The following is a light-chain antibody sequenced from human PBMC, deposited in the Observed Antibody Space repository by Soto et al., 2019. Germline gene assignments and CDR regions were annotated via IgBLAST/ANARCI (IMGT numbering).Light chain of an antibody. Sequence: DIVMTQTPLSSPVTLGQPASISCRSSQSLVHSDGNTYLSWLQQRPGQPPRLLIYQISKRLSGVPDRSSGSGAGTDFTLKISRVEAEDVGIYYCMQATQLRTFGQGTKVDIK. CDR3: MQATQLRT. V-gene: IGKV2-24*01. CDR1: QSLVHSDGNTY. CDR2: QIS. J-gene: IGKJ1*01.